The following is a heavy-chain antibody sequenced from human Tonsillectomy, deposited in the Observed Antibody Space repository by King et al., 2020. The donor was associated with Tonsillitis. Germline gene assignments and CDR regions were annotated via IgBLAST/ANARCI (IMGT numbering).Heavy chain of an antibody. D-gene: IGHD1-7*01. J-gene: IGHJ2*01. Sequence: QLQESGPGLVKPSETLSLTCTVSGDSVSSGSYYWSWIRQPPGKRLEGIGNIYDSDSTNYNPSLKSRVTISINPSKNQFSLKLSSVTAADTAVYYCARRWNYSFDLWGRGTLVTVSS. V-gene: IGHV4-61*01. CDR1: GDSVSSGSYY. CDR3: ARRWNYSFDL. CDR2: IYDSDST.